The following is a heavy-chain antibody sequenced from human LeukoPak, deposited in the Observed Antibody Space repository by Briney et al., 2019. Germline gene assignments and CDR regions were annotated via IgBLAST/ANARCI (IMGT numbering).Heavy chain of an antibody. CDR2: INDSGRRT. J-gene: IGHJ6*02. Sequence: GGSLRLSCAASGFIFSTYRMSWVRQAPGKGLEWVSLINDSGRRTYYADSVKGRFTVSRDNSKYTLYLQMNSLRVEDTAVYYCASSTYNYDYALDGGGQGTTVTVSS. CDR3: ASSTYNYDYALDG. V-gene: IGHV3-23*01. CDR1: GFIFSTYR. D-gene: IGHD5-24*01.